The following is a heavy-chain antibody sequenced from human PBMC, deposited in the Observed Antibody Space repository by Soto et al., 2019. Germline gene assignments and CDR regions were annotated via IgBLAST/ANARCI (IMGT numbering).Heavy chain of an antibody. D-gene: IGHD3-10*01. V-gene: IGHV4-59*08. J-gene: IGHJ6*02. Sequence: QVPLQESGPGLVKPSETLSLSCTVSGGSISNFYWSWFRQTPGKGLEWIGYVHDSWGSNYNPSLKSRVAISRDTTKRQFSRKPTSVTATDTAVYYCARQGFGALHGLVDGWGQGTTVTVSS. CDR1: GGSISNFY. CDR2: VHDSWGS. CDR3: ARQGFGALHGLVDG.